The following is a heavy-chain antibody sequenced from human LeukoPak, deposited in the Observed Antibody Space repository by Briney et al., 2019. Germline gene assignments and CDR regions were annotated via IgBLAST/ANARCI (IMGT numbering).Heavy chain of an antibody. V-gene: IGHV3-21*01. Sequence: GGSLRLSCAASGFTFSSYSMNWVRQASGKGLEWVSFISSSSSYIYYADSVKGRFTLSRDNAKNSLYLQMNSLRAEDTAVYYCARAGGGSYFDYWGQGTLVTVSS. D-gene: IGHD1-26*01. J-gene: IGHJ4*02. CDR3: ARAGGGSYFDY. CDR1: GFTFSSYS. CDR2: ISSSSSYI.